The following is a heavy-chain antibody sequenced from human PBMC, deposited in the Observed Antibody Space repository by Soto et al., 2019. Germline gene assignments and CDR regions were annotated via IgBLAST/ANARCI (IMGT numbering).Heavy chain of an antibody. D-gene: IGHD3-10*01. CDR2: ISSSSSTI. Sequence: EVQLVESGGGLVQPGGSLRLSCAASGFTFSSYSMNWVRQAPGKGLEWVSYISSSSSTIYYADSVKGRFTISRDNAKNSLYLQKNSLRAEDTAVYYCARDLCITMVRGVIDYWGQGTLVTVSS. CDR1: GFTFSSYS. J-gene: IGHJ4*02. CDR3: ARDLCITMVRGVIDY. V-gene: IGHV3-48*01.